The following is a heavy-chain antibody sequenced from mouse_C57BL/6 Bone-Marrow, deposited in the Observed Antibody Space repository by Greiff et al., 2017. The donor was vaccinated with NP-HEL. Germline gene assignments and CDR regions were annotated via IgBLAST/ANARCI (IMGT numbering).Heavy chain of an antibody. CDR1: GYTFTSYW. CDR3: AIKALITTEGYFDV. V-gene: IGHV1-74*01. CDR2: IHPSDSDT. Sequence: QVQLQQPGAELVKPGASVKVSCKASGYTFTSYWMHWVKQRPGQGLEWIGRIHPSDSDTNYNQKFKGKATLTVDKSSSTAYMQLSRLTSEDSAVYYCAIKALITTEGYFDVWGTGTTVTVSS. D-gene: IGHD1-1*01. J-gene: IGHJ1*03.